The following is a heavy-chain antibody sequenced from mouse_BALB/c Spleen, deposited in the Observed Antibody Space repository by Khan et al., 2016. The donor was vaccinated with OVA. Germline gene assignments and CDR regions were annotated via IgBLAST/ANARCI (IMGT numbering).Heavy chain of an antibody. CDR2: IYPGDGST. CDR3: ARGGITTATLSY. CDR1: GYTFTSYD. D-gene: IGHD1-2*01. J-gene: IGHJ2*01. Sequence: QVQLQQAGPEVVKPGALVKISCKASGYTFTSYDINWVKQRPGQGLEWIGWIYPGDGSTKYNEKFKGKATLTVDKSSSTAYMQLSSLTSEKFTGSFCARGGITTATLSYWGQGTTLTVSS. V-gene: IGHV1S56*01.